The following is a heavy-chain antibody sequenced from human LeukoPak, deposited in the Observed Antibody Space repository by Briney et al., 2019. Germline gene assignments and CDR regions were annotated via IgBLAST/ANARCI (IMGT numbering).Heavy chain of an antibody. D-gene: IGHD3-3*01. CDR3: ARGLFLEWFNFDY. CDR2: ISSSSSYI. V-gene: IGHV3-21*01. CDR1: GFTFSSYS. J-gene: IGHJ4*02. Sequence: GGSLRLSCAASGFTFSSYSMNWVRQAPGKGLEWVSPISSSSSYIYYADSVKGRFTISRDNAKNSLYLQMNSLRDEDTAVYYCARGLFLEWFNFDYWGQGTLVTVSS.